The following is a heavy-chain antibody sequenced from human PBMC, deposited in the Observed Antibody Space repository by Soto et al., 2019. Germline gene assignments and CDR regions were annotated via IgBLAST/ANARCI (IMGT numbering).Heavy chain of an antibody. CDR2: IIPILGSA. CDR3: ASRERVDAFDI. J-gene: IGHJ3*02. Sequence: QVQLVQSGAEVKKPGSSVKVSCKASGGTFSSYAISWVRQAPGQGLEWMGGIIPILGSANYAQKFQDRVTITADESTSTTYKELSSLRSEDAAVYYCASRERVDAFDIWGQGTMVTVSS. D-gene: IGHD1-26*01. CDR1: GGTFSSYA. V-gene: IGHV1-69*01.